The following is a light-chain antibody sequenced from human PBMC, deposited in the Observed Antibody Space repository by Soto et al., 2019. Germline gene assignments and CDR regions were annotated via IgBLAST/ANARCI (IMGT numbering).Light chain of an antibody. J-gene: IGKJ1*01. CDR1: QSVSSSY. V-gene: IGKV3-15*01. Sequence: EIVLTQSPGTLSLSPGERATLPCRAIQSVSSSYLAWYQQKPGQAPRLLIYGASTRATGIPARFSGSGSGTEFTLTISSLQSEDFAVYYCQQYNKWPRGTFGQGTKVDI. CDR3: QQYNKWPRGT. CDR2: GAS.